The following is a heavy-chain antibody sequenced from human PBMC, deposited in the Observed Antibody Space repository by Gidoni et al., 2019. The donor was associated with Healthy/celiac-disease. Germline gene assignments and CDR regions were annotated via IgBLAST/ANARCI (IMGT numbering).Heavy chain of an antibody. CDR2: INHSGST. CDR1: GGSFSGYY. CDR3: ARGQANYDFWSGYTRSYYYYGMDV. V-gene: IGHV4-34*01. Sequence: QVQLQQWGAGLLKPSETLSLTCAVYGGSFSGYYWSWIRQPPGKGLEWIGEINHSGSTNYNPSLKSRVTISVDTSKNQFSLKLSSVTAADTAVYYCARGQANYDFWSGYTRSYYYYGMDVWGQGTTVTVSS. J-gene: IGHJ6*02. D-gene: IGHD3-3*01.